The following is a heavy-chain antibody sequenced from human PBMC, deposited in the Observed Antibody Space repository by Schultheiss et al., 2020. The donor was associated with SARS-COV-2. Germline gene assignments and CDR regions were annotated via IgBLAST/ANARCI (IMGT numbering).Heavy chain of an antibody. D-gene: IGHD2-2*02. Sequence: SVKVSCKASGGTFSSYTISWVRQAPGQGLEWMGGIIPIFGTANYAQKFQGRVTITADESTSTAYMELSSLRSEDTAVYYCARDLAVPAAINEYYYYHYMDVWGKGTTVTVSS. CDR3: ARDLAVPAAINEYYYYHYMDV. CDR1: GGTFSSYT. J-gene: IGHJ6*03. V-gene: IGHV1-69*13. CDR2: IIPIFGTA.